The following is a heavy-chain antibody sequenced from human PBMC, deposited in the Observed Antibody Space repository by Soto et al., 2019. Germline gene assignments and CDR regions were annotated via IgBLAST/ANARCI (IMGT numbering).Heavy chain of an antibody. V-gene: IGHV3-23*01. Sequence: PGGSLRLSCAASGFTFSSYGMHWVRQAPGKGLEWVSAISGSGGSTYYADSVRGRFTISRDNSKNTLYLQMNSLRAEDTAVYYCAKSLGLGMMNWFDPWGQGTLVTVSS. CDR2: ISGSGGST. J-gene: IGHJ5*02. D-gene: IGHD1-26*01. CDR1: GFTFSSYG. CDR3: AKSLGLGMMNWFDP.